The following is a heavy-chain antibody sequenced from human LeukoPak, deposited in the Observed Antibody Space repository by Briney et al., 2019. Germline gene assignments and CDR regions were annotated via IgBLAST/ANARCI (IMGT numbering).Heavy chain of an antibody. CDR3: AKDNYYYDSSGYSWVNWFDP. CDR1: GFTFSNYA. CDR2: IRYDGSNK. J-gene: IGHJ5*02. V-gene: IGHV3-30*02. D-gene: IGHD3-22*01. Sequence: GGSLRLSCAASGFTFSNYAMNWVRQAPGKGLEWVAFIRYDGSNKYYADSVKGRFTISRDNSKNTLYLQMNSLRAEDTAVYYCAKDNYYYDSSGYSWVNWFDPWGQGTLVTVSS.